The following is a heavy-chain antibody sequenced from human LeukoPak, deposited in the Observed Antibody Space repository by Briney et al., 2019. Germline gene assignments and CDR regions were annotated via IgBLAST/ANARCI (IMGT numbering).Heavy chain of an antibody. D-gene: IGHD6-13*01. CDR1: GLTVINNY. CDR3: ARIAAAGPFDY. J-gene: IGHJ4*02. CDR2: IYSAGSTYSGGST. V-gene: IGHV3-NL1*01. Sequence: PGGSLRLSCAASGLTVINNYMSWVRQAPGKGLEWVSVIYSAGSTYSGGSTYYADSVKGRFTISRDNSKNTLYLRMNSLRAEDTAVYYCARIAAAGPFDYWGQGTLITVSS.